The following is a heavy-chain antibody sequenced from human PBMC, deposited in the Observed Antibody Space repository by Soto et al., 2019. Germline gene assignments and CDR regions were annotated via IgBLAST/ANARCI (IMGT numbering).Heavy chain of an antibody. Sequence: QLQLQESGPGLVKPSETLSLTCFVSGGSISSNNYYWGWIRQPPGKGLEWIESMSYSRSTYYNPSLKSGVTIAVDTSKNQFCLNLRSVTAVETAAYYCACHLRPTIRGGGYFCYWGQGPLVTGSS. CDR2: MSYSRST. D-gene: IGHD3-16*01. J-gene: IGHJ4*02. CDR3: ACHLRPTIRGGGYFCY. CDR1: GGSISSNNYY. V-gene: IGHV4-39*01.